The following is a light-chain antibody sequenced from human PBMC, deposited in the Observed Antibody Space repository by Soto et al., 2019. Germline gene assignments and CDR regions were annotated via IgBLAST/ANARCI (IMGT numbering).Light chain of an antibody. CDR3: QQHLGRHT. V-gene: IGKV3-11*01. J-gene: IGKJ1*01. Sequence: DIVLTQSRVTLSLSPGERATLSCRASQSVSGYLVWYQQKPGQAPRLLIYDASTRAAGIPARFIGSGSGTDFTLTSSILEPEDSAVYYCQQHLGRHTFGQGTKVDNK. CDR1: QSVSGY. CDR2: DAS.